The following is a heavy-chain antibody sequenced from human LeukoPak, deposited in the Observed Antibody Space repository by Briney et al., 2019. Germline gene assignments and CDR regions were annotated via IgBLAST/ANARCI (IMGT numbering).Heavy chain of an antibody. CDR3: AKDGNWARFEN. CDR1: GFTFSSYG. CDR2: ISYDGSNK. Sequence: GGSLRLSCAASGFTFSSYGMHWVRQAPGKGLEWVAVISYDGSNKYYADSVKGRFTISRDNSKNTLYLQMNSPRAEDTAAYYSAKDGNWARFENWGQGTLVTVSS. D-gene: IGHD7-27*01. V-gene: IGHV3-30*18. J-gene: IGHJ4*02.